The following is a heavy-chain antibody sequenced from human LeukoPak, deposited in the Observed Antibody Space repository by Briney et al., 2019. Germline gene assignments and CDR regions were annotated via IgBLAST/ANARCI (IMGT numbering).Heavy chain of an antibody. V-gene: IGHV5-51*01. Sequence: GESLKISCKGSGYSFTSYWIGWVRQMPGKGLEWMGIIYPGDSDTRYSPSFQGQVTISADKSISTAYLQWSSLKASDTAMYYCARRDIIVVPAAPTAEYFQHWGQGTLVTVSS. D-gene: IGHD2-2*01. CDR2: IYPGDSDT. J-gene: IGHJ1*01. CDR1: GYSFTSYW. CDR3: ARRDIIVVPAAPTAEYFQH.